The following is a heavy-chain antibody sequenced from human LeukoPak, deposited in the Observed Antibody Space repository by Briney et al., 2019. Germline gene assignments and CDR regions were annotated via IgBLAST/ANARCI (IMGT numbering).Heavy chain of an antibody. D-gene: IGHD2-15*01. CDR3: ARGGEYRTGVSCYWFDP. CDR2: ISAYNGNT. Sequence: ASVKVSCKTSGYTFTSYGISWVRQAPGQGLEWMGWISAYNGNTNYAQKVQGRVTMTTDTSTSTAYMELRSLRSDDTAVYYCARGGEYRTGVSCYWFDPWGQGTLVTVSS. V-gene: IGHV1-18*04. J-gene: IGHJ5*02. CDR1: GYTFTSYG.